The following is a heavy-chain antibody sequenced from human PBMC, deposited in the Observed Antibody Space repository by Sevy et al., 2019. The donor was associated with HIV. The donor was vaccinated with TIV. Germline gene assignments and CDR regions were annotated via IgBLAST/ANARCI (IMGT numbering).Heavy chain of an antibody. D-gene: IGHD2-15*01. Sequence: GESLRLSCATSGFTFSNAWMNWVRQAPGKGLEWVGRIKRKTDGWTSDYGAPVKGRFTISREYSKNTLYLQIQSLKAEEIAVYYCTKYVPPRVVVVTFEYWGQVTLFTVSS. CDR2: IKRKTDGWTS. J-gene: IGHJ4*02. V-gene: IGHV3-15*01. CDR3: TKYVPPRVVVVTFEY. CDR1: GFTFSNAW.